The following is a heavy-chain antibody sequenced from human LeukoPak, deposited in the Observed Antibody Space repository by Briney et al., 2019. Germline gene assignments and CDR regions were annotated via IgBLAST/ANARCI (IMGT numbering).Heavy chain of an antibody. CDR2: INHSGST. J-gene: IGHJ6*03. V-gene: IGHV4-34*01. CDR1: GGSFSGYY. Sequence: PSETLSLTCAVYGGSFSGYYWSWIRQPPGKGLEWIGEINHSGSTNYNPSLKSRVTISVDTSKNQFSLKLSSATAADTAVYYCARLYYYYYMDVWGKGTTVTVSS. CDR3: ARLYYYYYMDV.